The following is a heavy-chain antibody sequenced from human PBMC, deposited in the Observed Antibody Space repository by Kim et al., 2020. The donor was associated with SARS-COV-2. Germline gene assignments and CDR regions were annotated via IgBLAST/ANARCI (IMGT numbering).Heavy chain of an antibody. CDR3: AHRRSSSSYYGDYFDY. CDR2: IYWDDDK. Sequence: SGPTLVNPTQTLTLTCTVSGFSVSTSGVGVGWIRQPPGKALEWLALIYWDDDKRYRPSLKSRLTITNDTSKNQVVLTMTNMDPVDTATYYCAHRRSSSSYYGDYFDYWGQGTLVTVSA. D-gene: IGHD6-13*01. V-gene: IGHV2-5*02. CDR1: GFSVSTSGVG. J-gene: IGHJ4*02.